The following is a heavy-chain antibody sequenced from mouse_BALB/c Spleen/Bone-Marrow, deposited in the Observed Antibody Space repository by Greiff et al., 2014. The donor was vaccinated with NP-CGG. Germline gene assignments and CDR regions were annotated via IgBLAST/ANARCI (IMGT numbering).Heavy chain of an antibody. J-gene: IGHJ3*01. D-gene: IGHD2-1*01. Sequence: VQLQQSGAEFVKPGASVKLSCTASGFNIKDTYMHWVKQRPEQGLEWIGRIDPANGNTKYDPRFQGKATITADTSSNTVYLQLSSLKSGDTAVFYCAREGNGGWFAYWGQGTLVTVSA. CDR2: IDPANGNT. V-gene: IGHV14-3*02. CDR1: GFNIKDTY. CDR3: AREGNGGWFAY.